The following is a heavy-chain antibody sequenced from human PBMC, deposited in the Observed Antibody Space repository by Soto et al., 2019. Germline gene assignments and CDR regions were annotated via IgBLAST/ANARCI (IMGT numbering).Heavy chain of an antibody. CDR2: INAGNGNT. D-gene: IGHD6-13*01. J-gene: IGHJ4*02. Sequence: ASVKVSCKASGYTFTSYAMHWVRQAPGQRLEWMGWINAGNGNTKYSQEFQGRVTITRDTSASTAYMELSSLRSEDTAVYYCARDRIQQQLVLVYFDYWGQGTLVTVSS. V-gene: IGHV1-3*01. CDR3: ARDRIQQQLVLVYFDY. CDR1: GYTFTSYA.